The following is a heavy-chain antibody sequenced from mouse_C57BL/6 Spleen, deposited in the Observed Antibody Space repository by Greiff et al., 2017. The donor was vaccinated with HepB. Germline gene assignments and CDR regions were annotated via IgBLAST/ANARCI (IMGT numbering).Heavy chain of an antibody. D-gene: IGHD2-3*01. CDR2: IYPGSGST. Sequence: QVQLQQPGAELVKPGASVKMSCKASGYTFTSYWITWVKQRPGQGLEWIGDIYPGSGSTNYNEKFKSKATLTVDTSSSTAYMQLSSLTSEDSAVYYCAREWGLYDGYRYWYFDVWGTGTTVTVSS. CDR1: GYTFTSYW. V-gene: IGHV1-55*01. CDR3: AREWGLYDGYRYWYFDV. J-gene: IGHJ1*03.